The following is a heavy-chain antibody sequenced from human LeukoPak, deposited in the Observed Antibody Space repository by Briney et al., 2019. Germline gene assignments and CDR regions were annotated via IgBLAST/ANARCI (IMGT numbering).Heavy chain of an antibody. D-gene: IGHD6-13*01. J-gene: IGHJ4*02. CDR1: GFTFSSYA. CDR2: ISGSGGST. Sequence: GGSLRLSCAASGFTFSSYAMSWVRQAPGKGLEWVSAISGSGGSTYYADSVKGRFTISRDNSKNTLYLQMNSLRAEDTAVYYCANVGAAGRCVFCQTPALGGYWGQGTLVTVSS. V-gene: IGHV3-23*01. CDR3: ANVGAAGRCVFCQTPALGGY.